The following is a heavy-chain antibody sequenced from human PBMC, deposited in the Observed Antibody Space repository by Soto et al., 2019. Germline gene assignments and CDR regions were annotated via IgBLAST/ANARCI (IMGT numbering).Heavy chain of an antibody. Sequence: EVQLVESGGGLIQPGGSLRLSCAVSGFTVSNNYMSWVRQAPGKGLEGVSVIYSGGYTAYGDSVKGRFTISRDNSNNPHVLKIKSRRPHDPAGYYGAPHPGGGGYWGQGTLVTVSS. J-gene: IGHJ4*02. D-gene: IGHD3-10*01. CDR3: APHPGGGGY. CDR1: GFTVSNNY. CDR2: IYSGGYT. V-gene: IGHV3-53*01.